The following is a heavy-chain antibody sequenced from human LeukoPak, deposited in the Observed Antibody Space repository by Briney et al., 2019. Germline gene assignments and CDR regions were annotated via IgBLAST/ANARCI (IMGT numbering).Heavy chain of an antibody. D-gene: IGHD2-15*01. CDR1: GFTFSSYW. CDR2: IKQDGSEK. J-gene: IGHJ4*02. V-gene: IGHV3-7*01. Sequence: GGSLRLPCAASGFTFSSYWMSWVRQAPGKGLEWVANIKQDGSEKYYVDSVKGRFTISRDSAENSLYLQMNSLRAEDTAVYYCARDQRINVGYCSGGSCYPGGVIFDYWGQGTLVTVSS. CDR3: ARDQRINVGYCSGGSCYPGGVIFDY.